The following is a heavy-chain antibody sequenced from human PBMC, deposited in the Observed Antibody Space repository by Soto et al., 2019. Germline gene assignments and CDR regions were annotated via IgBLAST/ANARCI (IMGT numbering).Heavy chain of an antibody. J-gene: IGHJ4*02. Sequence: EVQLVESGGGLVQPGGSLRLSCAAAGFPFSSNWMSWVRQAPGKGLEWVATIKEDGSAKYYVDSVKGRFTISRDNAKKSLFLQKKRLKTEDTAVYYRARGSFWGQGTLGTVPS. CDR3: ARGSF. CDR2: IKEDGSAK. CDR1: GFPFSSNW. V-gene: IGHV3-7*04.